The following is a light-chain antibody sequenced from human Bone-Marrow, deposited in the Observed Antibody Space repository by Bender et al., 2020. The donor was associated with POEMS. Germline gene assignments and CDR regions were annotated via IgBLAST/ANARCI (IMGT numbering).Light chain of an antibody. V-gene: IGLV2-23*02. J-gene: IGLJ3*02. CDR2: ELS. CDR3: AVWDDSLNGWV. CDR1: SNDVLNFNL. Sequence: QSALTQPASVSQSPGQSITISCAGTSNDVLNFNLVSWYQHRPGKAPRLLIYELSKRASGISQRFSGSVSASAATLTISGLQSEDEADYYCAVWDDSLNGWVFGGGTKLTVL.